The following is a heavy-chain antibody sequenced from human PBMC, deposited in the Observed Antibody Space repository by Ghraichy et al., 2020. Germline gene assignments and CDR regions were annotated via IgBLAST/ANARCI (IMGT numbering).Heavy chain of an antibody. Sequence: GGSLRLSCAASGFTFSSYAMSWVRQAPGKGLEWVSAISGIGGSTYYADSVKGRFTISRDNSKNTLYLQMNSLRAEDTAVYYCAKDGIHYYDSSGYYRWGQGTLVTVSS. D-gene: IGHD3-22*01. CDR3: AKDGIHYYDSSGYYR. J-gene: IGHJ4*02. CDR2: ISGIGGST. V-gene: IGHV3-23*01. CDR1: GFTFSSYA.